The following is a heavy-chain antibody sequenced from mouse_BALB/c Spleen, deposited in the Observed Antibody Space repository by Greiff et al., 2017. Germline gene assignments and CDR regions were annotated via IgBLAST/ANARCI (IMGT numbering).Heavy chain of an antibody. CDR1: GFTFSSYA. Sequence: EVQGVESGGGLVKPGGSLKLSCAASGFTFSSYAMSWVRQSPEKRLEWVAEISSGGSYTYYPDTVTGRFTISRDNAKNTLYLEMSSLRSEDTAMYYCAGVDDYDYFDYWGQGTTLTVSS. CDR2: ISSGGSYT. V-gene: IGHV5-9-4*01. D-gene: IGHD2-4*01. CDR3: AGVDDYDYFDY. J-gene: IGHJ2*01.